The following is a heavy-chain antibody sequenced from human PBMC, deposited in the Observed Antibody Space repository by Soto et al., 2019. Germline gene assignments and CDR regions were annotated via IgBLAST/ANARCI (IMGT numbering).Heavy chain of an antibody. D-gene: IGHD3-9*01. CDR1: GFTFSSYA. J-gene: IGHJ4*02. V-gene: IGHV3-23*01. CDR2: ISGSGGST. CDR3: AKDREYYDILTGYPSPSPFDY. Sequence: GGSLRLSCAASGFTFSSYAMSWVRQAPGKGLEWVSAISGSGGSTYYADSVKGRFTISRDNSKNTLYLQMDSLRAEDTAVYYCAKDREYYDILTGYPSPSPFDYWGQGTLVTVSS.